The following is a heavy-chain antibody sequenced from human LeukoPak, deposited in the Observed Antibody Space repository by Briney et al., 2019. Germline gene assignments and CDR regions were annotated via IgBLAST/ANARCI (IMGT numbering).Heavy chain of an antibody. CDR3: AREGYDILTGYRRFDY. CDR1: GFTFSTYA. Sequence: GGSLRLSCAASGFTFSTYAVNWVRQAPGKGLEWVSYISSSSSTIYYADSVKGRFTISRDNAKNSLYLQMNSLRDEDTAVYYCAREGYDILTGYRRFDYWGQGTLVTVSS. D-gene: IGHD3-9*01. J-gene: IGHJ4*02. CDR2: ISSSSSTI. V-gene: IGHV3-48*02.